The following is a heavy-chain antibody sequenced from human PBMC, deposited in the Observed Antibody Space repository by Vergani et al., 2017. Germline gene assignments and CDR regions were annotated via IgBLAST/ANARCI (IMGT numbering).Heavy chain of an antibody. J-gene: IGHJ6*02. Sequence: QVQLQESGPGLVKASQTLSLTCSVSGAYVGSGGYYWSWVRQRPGMGLDWIGYIYYSGTTYYNPSLESRLTISLDTSENHLSLKLTSVTAADTAVYYCARDRPGQNTYYDILTGYQYYYYGMDVWGQGTTVTVSS. V-gene: IGHV4-31*03. CDR2: IYYSGTT. CDR1: GAYVGSGGYY. D-gene: IGHD3-9*01. CDR3: ARDRPGQNTYYDILTGYQYYYYGMDV.